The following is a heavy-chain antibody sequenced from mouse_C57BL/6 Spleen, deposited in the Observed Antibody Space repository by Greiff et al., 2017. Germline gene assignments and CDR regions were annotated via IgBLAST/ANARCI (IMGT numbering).Heavy chain of an antibody. Sequence: QVQLQQPGAELVKPGASVKMSCKASGYTFTSYWLTWVKQRPGQGLAWIGDIYPGSGSTNYNEKFKSKATLTVDTSSSTAYMQLSSLMSEDSAVYDCARITTVAATDYWGQGTTLTVSS. J-gene: IGHJ2*01. CDR3: ARITTVAATDY. D-gene: IGHD1-1*01. CDR2: IYPGSGST. V-gene: IGHV1-55*01. CDR1: GYTFTSYW.